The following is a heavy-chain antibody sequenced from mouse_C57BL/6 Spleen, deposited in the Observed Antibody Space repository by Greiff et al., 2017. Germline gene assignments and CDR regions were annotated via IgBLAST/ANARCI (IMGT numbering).Heavy chain of an antibody. CDR2: IYPGDGDT. Sequence: QVQLQRSGPELVKPGASVKISCKASGYAFSSSWMNWVKQRPGKGLEWIGRIYPGDGDTNYNGKFKGKATLTADKSSSTAYMQLSSLTSEDSAVYFCARSGDGYYSYWGQGTTLTVSS. D-gene: IGHD2-3*01. CDR3: ARSGDGYYSY. J-gene: IGHJ2*01. V-gene: IGHV1-82*01. CDR1: GYAFSSSW.